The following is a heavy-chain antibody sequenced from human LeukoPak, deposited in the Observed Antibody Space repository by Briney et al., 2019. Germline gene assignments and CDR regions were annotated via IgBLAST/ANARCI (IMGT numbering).Heavy chain of an antibody. CDR3: ARVPLRGGWFDP. D-gene: IGHD2-21*02. CDR2: IYYSGST. CDR1: GGSISSYY. Sequence: PSETLSLTCTVSGGSISSYYWSWIRQPPGKGLEWIGYIYYSGSTNYNPSLKSRVTISVDTSKNQFSLKLSSVTAADTAFYYCARVPLRGGWFDPWGQGTLVTVSS. V-gene: IGHV4-59*01. J-gene: IGHJ5*02.